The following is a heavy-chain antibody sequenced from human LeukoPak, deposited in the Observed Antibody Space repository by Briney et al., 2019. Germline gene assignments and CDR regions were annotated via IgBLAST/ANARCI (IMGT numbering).Heavy chain of an antibody. D-gene: IGHD3-10*01. V-gene: IGHV3-13*01. CDR3: ARESGGLFDL. J-gene: IGHJ2*01. Sequence: GGSQRLSCAASGFTFSSYDMHWVRQATGKGLEWVSAIGTAGDTYYPGSVKGRFTTSRENAKNSLYLQMNSLRAGDTAVYYCARESGGLFDLWGRGTLVTVSS. CDR1: GFTFSSYD. CDR2: IGTAGDT.